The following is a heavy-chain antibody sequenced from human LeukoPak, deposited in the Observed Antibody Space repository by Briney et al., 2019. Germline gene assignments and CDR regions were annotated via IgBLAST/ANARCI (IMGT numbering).Heavy chain of an antibody. CDR1: GYSFTSYW. Sequence: GESLKISCKGSGYSFTSYWIGWVRQMPGKGLEWMGIIYPGDSDTRYSPSFQGQVTISADKSISTAYLQWSSLKASDTAMYYCARHRGDCSGGSCYSQAYYYYMDVWGKGTTVTVSS. J-gene: IGHJ6*03. CDR3: ARHRGDCSGGSCYSQAYYYYMDV. CDR2: IYPGDSDT. V-gene: IGHV5-51*01. D-gene: IGHD2-15*01.